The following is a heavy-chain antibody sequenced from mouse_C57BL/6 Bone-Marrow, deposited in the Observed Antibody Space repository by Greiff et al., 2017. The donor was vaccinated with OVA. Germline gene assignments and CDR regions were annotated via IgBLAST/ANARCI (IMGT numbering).Heavy chain of an antibody. D-gene: IGHD2-5*01. V-gene: IGHV5-17*01. CDR1: GFTFSDYG. CDR3: ARRPYYSNPYAMDY. CDR2: ISSGSSTI. Sequence: DVHLVESGGGLVKPGGSLKLSCAASGFTFSDYGMHWVRQAPEKGLEWVAYISSGSSTIYYADTVKGRFTISRDNAKNTLFLQMTSLRSEDTAMYYCARRPYYSNPYAMDYWGQGTSVTVSS. J-gene: IGHJ4*01.